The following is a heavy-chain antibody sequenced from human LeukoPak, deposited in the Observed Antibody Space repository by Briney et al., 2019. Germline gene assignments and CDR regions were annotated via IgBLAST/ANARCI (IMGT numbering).Heavy chain of an antibody. J-gene: IGHJ4*02. D-gene: IGHD1-26*01. CDR2: ISGSGGST. CDR1: GFTFTSYA. Sequence: PGGSLRLSCAASGFTFTSYALSWVRKAPGTGLEWVSAISGSGGSTYYADSVKGRFTISRDNSKNTLYLQMNSLRAEDTPVYYCARHNGSYYLSPSPFDYWGQGTLVTVSS. V-gene: IGHV3-23*01. CDR3: ARHNGSYYLSPSPFDY.